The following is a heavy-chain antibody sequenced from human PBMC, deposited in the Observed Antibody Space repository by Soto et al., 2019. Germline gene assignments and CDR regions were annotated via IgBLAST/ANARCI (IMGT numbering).Heavy chain of an antibody. V-gene: IGHV4-39*01. CDR3: ASTGYGSGRTWFDP. Sequence: QLQLQESGPGLVKPSETLSLTCTISGDSISNSNYYWGWIRQPPGKGLEWIGSIYYSGSTYYNPSLKSRVTISVDTSRNQFSLKLRSVTAGDTAVYHCASTGYGSGRTWFDPWGQGTLVTVSS. CDR1: GDSISNSNYY. CDR2: IYYSGST. J-gene: IGHJ5*02. D-gene: IGHD3-10*01.